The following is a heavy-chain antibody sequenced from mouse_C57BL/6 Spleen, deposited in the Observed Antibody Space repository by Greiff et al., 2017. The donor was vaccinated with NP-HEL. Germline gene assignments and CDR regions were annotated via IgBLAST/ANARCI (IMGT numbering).Heavy chain of an antibody. CDR1: GYTFTSYW. CDR3: ARRRGYGSSYVFAY. Sequence: QVQLQQSGAELVRPGSSVKLSCKASGYTFTSYWMDWVKQRPGQGLEWIGNIYPSDSETHYNQKFKDKATLTVDKSSSTAYMQLSSLTSEDSAVYYCARRRGYGSSYVFAYWGQGTLVTVSA. V-gene: IGHV1-61*01. D-gene: IGHD1-1*01. J-gene: IGHJ3*01. CDR2: IYPSDSET.